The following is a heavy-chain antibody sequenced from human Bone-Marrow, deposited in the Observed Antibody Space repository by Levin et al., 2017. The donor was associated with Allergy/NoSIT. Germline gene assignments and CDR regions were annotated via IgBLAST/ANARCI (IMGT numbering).Heavy chain of an antibody. Sequence: GESLKISCVASGFTLSQYDMIWVRQSPGKGLEWLSTISNTGTTVSFADSVKGRFTVSRDNTKKSLFLEKNSLRADDTAIYYCARGSFRTASLFAYYYGLDVWGQGTTVSVSS. V-gene: IGHV3-48*03. CDR2: ISNTGTTV. D-gene: IGHD2-21*01. CDR1: GFTLSQYD. CDR3: ARGSFRTASLFAYYYGLDV. J-gene: IGHJ6*02.